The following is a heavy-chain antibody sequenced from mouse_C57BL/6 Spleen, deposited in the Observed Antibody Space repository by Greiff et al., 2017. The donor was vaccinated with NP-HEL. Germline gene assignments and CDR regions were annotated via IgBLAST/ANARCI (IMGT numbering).Heavy chain of an antibody. CDR2: IYPGSGST. D-gene: IGHD1-1*01. CDR3: ARRTTVYAMDY. Sequence: QVQLQQSGAELVKPGASVKMSCKASGYTFTSYWITWVKQRPGQGLEWIGDIYPGSGSTNYNEKFKSKATLTVDTSSSTAYMQLSSLTSEDSAVYYCARRTTVYAMDYWGQGTSVTVSS. V-gene: IGHV1-55*01. CDR1: GYTFTSYW. J-gene: IGHJ4*01.